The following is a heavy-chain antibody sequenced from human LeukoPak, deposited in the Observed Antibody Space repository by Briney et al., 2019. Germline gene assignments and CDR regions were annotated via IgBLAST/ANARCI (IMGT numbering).Heavy chain of an antibody. CDR2: ISGSGGAT. D-gene: IGHD3-10*01. CDR1: GFTFNTYG. Sequence: GGSLRLSCAASGFTFNTYGMSWVRQAPGKGLEWVSGISGSGGATYCADSVKGRFTISRDDPHNTLYLQMNSLRAEDTAVYFCARGGVDYYGSGTYYLMYYFDYWGQGALVTVSS. V-gene: IGHV3-23*01. CDR3: ARGGVDYYGSGTYYLMYYFDY. J-gene: IGHJ4*02.